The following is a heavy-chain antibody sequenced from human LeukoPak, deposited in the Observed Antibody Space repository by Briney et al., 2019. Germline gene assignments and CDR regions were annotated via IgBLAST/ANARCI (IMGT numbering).Heavy chain of an antibody. CDR2: IIPIFGTA. CDR3: ARVLSQNSVLYDY. J-gene: IGHJ4*02. CDR1: GGTFSSYA. Sequence: SVTVSCRASGGTFSSYAISWVRQAPGQGLEWMGGIIPIFGTANYAQKFQGRVTITADESTSTAYMELSSLRSEDTAVYYCARVLSQNSVLYDYWGQGTLVTVSS. V-gene: IGHV1-69*13. D-gene: IGHD2-15*01.